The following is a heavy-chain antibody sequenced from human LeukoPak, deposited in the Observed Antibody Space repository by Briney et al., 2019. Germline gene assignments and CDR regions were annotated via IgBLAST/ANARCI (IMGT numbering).Heavy chain of an antibody. J-gene: IGHJ6*02. Sequence: GASVKVSCKASGGTFSSYAISWVRQAPGQGLEWVGRIIPIFGITNYAQKFQGRVTITADKSTSTAYMELSSLRSEDTAVYYCARDRGVVIDTYYSDNYGMDVWGRGTTVTVSS. D-gene: IGHD2-21*01. V-gene: IGHV1-69*04. CDR1: GGTFSSYA. CDR3: ARDRGVVIDTYYSDNYGMDV. CDR2: IIPIFGIT.